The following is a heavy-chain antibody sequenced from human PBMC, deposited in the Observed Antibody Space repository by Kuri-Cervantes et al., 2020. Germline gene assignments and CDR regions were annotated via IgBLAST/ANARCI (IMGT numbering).Heavy chain of an antibody. J-gene: IGHJ4*02. CDR1: GFTFTSYG. V-gene: IGHV1-18*01. CDR2: ISAYSGST. Sequence: ASVKVSCKTSGFTFTSYGFTWVRQAPGQGLEWLGYISAYSGSTNYAQKLQGRVTMTTDTSTSTAYMELRSLRSDDTAVYYCARGTHCNYGGNSDCFDYWGQGARVTVSS. CDR3: ARGTHCNYGGNSDCFDY. D-gene: IGHD4-23*01.